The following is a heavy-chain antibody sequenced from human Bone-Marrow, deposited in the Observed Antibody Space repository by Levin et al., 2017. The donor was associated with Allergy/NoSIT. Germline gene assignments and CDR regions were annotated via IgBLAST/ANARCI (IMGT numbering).Heavy chain of an antibody. CDR3: ARAVGTEDYFDY. J-gene: IGHJ4*02. CDR2: ISSSSTSK. Sequence: GGSLRLSCVGSGFTFSIYSMSWVRQAPGKGLEWVSIISSSSTSKYYADSVRGRFTISRDNAQSSLFLQMNSLRAEDTAVYYCARAVGTEDYFDYWGQGTLVTVSS. CDR1: GFTFSIYS. D-gene: IGHD1-26*01. V-gene: IGHV3-21*01.